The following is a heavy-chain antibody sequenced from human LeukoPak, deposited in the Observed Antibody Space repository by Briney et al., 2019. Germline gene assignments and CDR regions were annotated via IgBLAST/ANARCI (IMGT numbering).Heavy chain of an antibody. CDR3: AELGITMIGGV. V-gene: IGHV3-30*18. Sequence: QTGGSLRLSCAASGFTFSSYGMHWVRQAPGKGLEWVAVISYDGSNKYYADSVKGRFTISRDNSKNTLYLQMNSLRAEDTAVYYCAELGITMIGGVWGKGTTVTISS. CDR1: GFTFSSYG. J-gene: IGHJ6*04. CDR2: ISYDGSNK. D-gene: IGHD3-10*02.